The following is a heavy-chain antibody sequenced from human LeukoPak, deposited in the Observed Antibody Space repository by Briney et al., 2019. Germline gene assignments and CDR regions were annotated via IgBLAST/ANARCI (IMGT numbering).Heavy chain of an antibody. Sequence: GGSLRLSCVGSGFAFSSFELNWVRQAPGKGLEWIAHMSSTGDDVHYADSLMGRFTISRDNAKNSLYLQIHSLRAEDTAVYYCARDGTVDKKGWVYFEHWGQGALVTVSS. CDR3: ARDGTVDKKGWVYFEH. J-gene: IGHJ4*02. D-gene: IGHD1-1*01. CDR2: MSSTGDDV. CDR1: GFAFSSFE. V-gene: IGHV3-48*03.